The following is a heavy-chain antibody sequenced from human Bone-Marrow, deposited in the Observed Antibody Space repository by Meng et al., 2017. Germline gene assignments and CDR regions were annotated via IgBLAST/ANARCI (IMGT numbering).Heavy chain of an antibody. J-gene: IGHJ4*02. V-gene: IGHV3-23*01. Sequence: GESLKISCAASGFTFSSYAMSWVRQAPGKGLEWVSAISGSGGSTYYADSVKGRFTISRDNSKKTLYLQMNSLRAEDTAVYYCARGAMVRGVSFDYWGQGTLVTVSS. CDR1: GFTFSSYA. CDR3: ARGAMVRGVSFDY. D-gene: IGHD3-10*01. CDR2: ISGSGGST.